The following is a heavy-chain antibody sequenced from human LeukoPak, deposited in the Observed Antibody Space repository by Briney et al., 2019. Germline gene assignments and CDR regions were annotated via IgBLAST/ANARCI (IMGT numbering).Heavy chain of an antibody. Sequence: ASLKLSCKASGYTFTGYYMHWVRQAPGQGLEWMGRINPNSGGTNYAQKFQGRVTMTRDTSISTAYMALSRLRSDDTAVYYCARGLGTYGGNFLWGQGTLVTVSS. CDR2: INPNSGGT. CDR1: GYTFTGYY. CDR3: ARGLGTYGGNFL. D-gene: IGHD4-23*01. J-gene: IGHJ4*02. V-gene: IGHV1-2*06.